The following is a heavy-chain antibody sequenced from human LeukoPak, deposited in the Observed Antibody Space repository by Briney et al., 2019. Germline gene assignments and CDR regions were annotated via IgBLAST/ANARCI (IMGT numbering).Heavy chain of an antibody. V-gene: IGHV3-21*01. CDR3: ARDAKAVRDY. CDR2: ISSSSSYI. Sequence: ETLSLTCTVSGGSISSSSYYWGWIRQAPGKGLEWVSSISSSSSYIYYADSVKGRFTISRDNAKNSLYLQMNSLRAEDTAVYYCARDAKAVRDYWGQGTLVTVSS. J-gene: IGHJ4*02. D-gene: IGHD6-19*01. CDR1: GGSISSSS.